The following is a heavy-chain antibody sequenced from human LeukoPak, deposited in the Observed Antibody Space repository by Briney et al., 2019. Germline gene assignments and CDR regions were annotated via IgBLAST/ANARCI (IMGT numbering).Heavy chain of an antibody. CDR2: ISWNSGSI. J-gene: IGHJ6*03. CDR1: GFTFDDYA. CDR3: AKDIAARRYYYYMDV. Sequence: PGGSLRLSCAASGFTFDDYAMHWVRQAPGKGLEWVSGISWNSGSIGYADSVKGRFTISRDNAKNSLYLQMNSLRAEDTALYYCAKDIAARRYYYYMDVWGKGTTVTVSS. V-gene: IGHV3-9*01. D-gene: IGHD6-6*01.